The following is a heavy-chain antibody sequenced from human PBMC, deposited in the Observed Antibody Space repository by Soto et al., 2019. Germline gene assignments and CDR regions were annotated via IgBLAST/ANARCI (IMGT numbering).Heavy chain of an antibody. Sequence: QVQLQESGPGLVKPAETLSLTCTVSSGSVSSSTYYWTWIRQPPGKGLEWIGYIHYRGSTNYNPSLKRLVTMSLDTSKNQFSLKLASVTAADMAVYYCAGVIDSWSYRADALDIWGQGTMVTVSS. V-gene: IGHV4-61*01. CDR3: AGVIDSWSYRADALDI. J-gene: IGHJ3*02. D-gene: IGHD1-26*01. CDR2: IHYRGST. CDR1: SGSVSSSTYY.